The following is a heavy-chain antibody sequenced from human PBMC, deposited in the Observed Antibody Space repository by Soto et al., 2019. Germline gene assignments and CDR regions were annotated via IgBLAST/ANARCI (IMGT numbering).Heavy chain of an antibody. Sequence: QITLKESGPTMVKPTQTLTLTCTFSGFSLTTSRVGVGWIRQPPGKALEWLALIYWDDDKRYSPSLRSRLTFTKDTSKNQVVLTMTNMDPVDTATYYCSHMFGTVSHLGYWGQGTLVTVAS. J-gene: IGHJ4*02. V-gene: IGHV2-5*02. CDR2: IYWDDDK. CDR1: GFSLTTSRVG. D-gene: IGHD3-10*02. CDR3: SHMFGTVSHLGY.